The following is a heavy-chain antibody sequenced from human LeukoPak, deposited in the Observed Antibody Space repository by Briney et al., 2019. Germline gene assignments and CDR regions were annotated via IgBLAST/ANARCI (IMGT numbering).Heavy chain of an antibody. CDR1: GGSFGGYY. J-gene: IGHJ3*02. CDR3: ARVPFRGYCSGGSCYPPVSHAFDI. CDR2: INHSGST. D-gene: IGHD2-15*01. V-gene: IGHV4-34*01. Sequence: PSETLSPTCAVYGGSFGGYYWSWIRQPPGKGLEWIGEINHSGSTNYNPSLKSRVTISVDTSKNQFSLKLSSVTAADTAVYYCARVPFRGYCSGGSCYPPVSHAFDIWGQGTMVTVSS.